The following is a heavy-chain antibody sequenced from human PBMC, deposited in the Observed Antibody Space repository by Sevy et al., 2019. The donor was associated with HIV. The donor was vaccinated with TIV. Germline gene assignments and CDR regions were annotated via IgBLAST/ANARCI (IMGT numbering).Heavy chain of an antibody. CDR2: IYSGGST. Sequence: GVSLRLSCAASGFTVSSNYMSWVRQAPGKGLEWVSVIYSGGSTYYADSVKGRFTISRDNSKNTLYLQMNSLRAEDTAVYYCARESTILWFGELLSYGMDVWGQGTTVTVSS. CDR1: GFTVSSNY. J-gene: IGHJ6*02. D-gene: IGHD3-10*01. V-gene: IGHV3-53*01. CDR3: ARESTILWFGELLSYGMDV.